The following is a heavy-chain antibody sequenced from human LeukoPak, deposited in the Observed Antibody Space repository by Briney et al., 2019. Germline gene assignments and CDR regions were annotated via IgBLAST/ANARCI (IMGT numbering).Heavy chain of an antibody. CDR1: GYTFTVYY. V-gene: IGHV1-2*02. CDR3: ARGIRIVVVPAAIRFDY. CDR2: INPNSGGT. Sequence: ASVTVSFKASGYTFTVYYMHWVRQAPGQGLEWMGWINPNSGGTNYAQKFQGRVTMTRDTSISTAYMELSRLRSDDTAVYYCARGIRIVVVPAAIRFDYWGQGTLVTVSS. J-gene: IGHJ4*02. D-gene: IGHD2-2*02.